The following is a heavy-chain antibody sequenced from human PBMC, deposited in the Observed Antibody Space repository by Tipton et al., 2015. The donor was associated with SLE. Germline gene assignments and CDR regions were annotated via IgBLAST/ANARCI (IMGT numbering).Heavy chain of an antibody. Sequence: TLSLTCTVSGGSISRGSYYWNWIRQPAGKGLEWIGRIYTSGSTKYNSSLESRVTISVDTSKNQFSLKLSSVTAADTAVYYCARDWDSGSTWDYWGQGTLVTVSS. CDR2: IYTSGST. J-gene: IGHJ4*02. CDR1: GGSISRGSYY. V-gene: IGHV4-61*02. CDR3: ARDWDSGSTWDY. D-gene: IGHD1-26*01.